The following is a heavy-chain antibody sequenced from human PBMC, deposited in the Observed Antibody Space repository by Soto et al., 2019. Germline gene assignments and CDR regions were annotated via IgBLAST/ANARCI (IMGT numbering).Heavy chain of an antibody. V-gene: IGHV3-11*01. Sequence: VQLVQSGGGLVKPGGSLRLSCAASGFSFYAFGMTWVRQSPGKGLEWISYISSLGLSTYYAASVKGRFIVSRDDDTKTLYLHMNSLTDEDTAVYFCANDLVARDTRFDGWGQGTLVNVSS. CDR1: GFSFYAFG. CDR2: ISSLGLST. CDR3: ANDLVARDTRFDG. D-gene: IGHD1-1*01. J-gene: IGHJ5*02.